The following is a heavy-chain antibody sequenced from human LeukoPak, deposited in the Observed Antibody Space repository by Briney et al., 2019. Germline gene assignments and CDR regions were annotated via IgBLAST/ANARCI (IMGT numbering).Heavy chain of an antibody. CDR2: ISAYNGNT. J-gene: IGHJ6*04. Sequence: ASVKVSCKASGYTFTSYGISWVRQAPGQGLEWMGWISAYNGNTNYAQKLQGRVTMTTDTSTSTAYMELRSLRSDDTAVYYCARDRYYCGSGSSDLYYYGMDVWGKGTTVTVSS. D-gene: IGHD3-10*01. CDR3: ARDRYYCGSGSSDLYYYGMDV. CDR1: GYTFTSYG. V-gene: IGHV1-18*04.